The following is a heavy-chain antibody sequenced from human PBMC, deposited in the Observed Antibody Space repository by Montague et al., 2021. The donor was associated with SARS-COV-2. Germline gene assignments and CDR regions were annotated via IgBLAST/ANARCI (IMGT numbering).Heavy chain of an antibody. CDR3: VRVGVSNWYSFFDY. CDR1: GGSISSYY. J-gene: IGHJ4*02. Sequence: SETLSLTCTVSGGSISSYYWSWIRQPPGKGLEWIGYILNSGSTNYNPSLKSRVTISVDTSENQLSLRLRSVTAADTAVYYCVRVGVSNWYSFFDYWGQGTLVTVSS. CDR2: ILNSGST. V-gene: IGHV4-59*01. D-gene: IGHD6-13*01.